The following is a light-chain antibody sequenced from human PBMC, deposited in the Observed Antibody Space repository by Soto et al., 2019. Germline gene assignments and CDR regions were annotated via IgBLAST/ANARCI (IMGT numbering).Light chain of an antibody. CDR1: QGVSRW. V-gene: IGKV1D-12*01. Sequence: DIQMTQSPSSVSASVGDRVTITCRASQGVSRWLAWYQQKPGRAPKLLIYAASSLQSGVPSRFSGSGSGTDFTLTISRLEPEDFAMYYCQQYGSSPRTFGQGTKVDIK. CDR3: QQYGSSPRT. CDR2: AAS. J-gene: IGKJ1*01.